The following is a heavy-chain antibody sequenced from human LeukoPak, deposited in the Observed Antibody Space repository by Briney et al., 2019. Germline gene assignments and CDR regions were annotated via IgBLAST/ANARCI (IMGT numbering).Heavy chain of an antibody. CDR3: ARGSGDGYNQLGY. CDR1: GFTFSSYE. Sequence: GGSLRLSCAASGFTFSSYEMNWVRQAPGKGLEWVSYISSSGSTIYYADSVKGRFTISRDNAKNSLYLQMNSLRAEDTAVYYCARGSGDGYNQLGYWGQGTLVTVPS. J-gene: IGHJ4*02. V-gene: IGHV3-48*03. D-gene: IGHD5-24*01. CDR2: ISSSGSTI.